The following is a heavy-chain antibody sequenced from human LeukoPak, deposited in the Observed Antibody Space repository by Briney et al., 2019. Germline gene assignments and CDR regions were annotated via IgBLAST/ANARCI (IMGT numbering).Heavy chain of an antibody. J-gene: IGHJ2*01. V-gene: IGHV1-46*01. CDR2: INPSGGST. CDR3: ARDRAVNGYFDL. Sequence: ASVKVSCKASGYTFTSYYMHWVRQAPGQGLEWMGIINPSGGSTSYAQKFQGRVTMTRDMSTSTVYMELSSLRSEDTAVYYCARDRAVNGYFDLWGRGTLVTVSS. CDR1: GYTFTSYY.